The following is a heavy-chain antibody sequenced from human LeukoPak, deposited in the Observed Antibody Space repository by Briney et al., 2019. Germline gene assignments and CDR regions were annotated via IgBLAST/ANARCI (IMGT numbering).Heavy chain of an antibody. V-gene: IGHV4-4*07. J-gene: IGHJ5*02. D-gene: IGHD3-22*01. CDR2: IYTSGST. CDR3: ARTWTYYYDSSGSGPFDP. CDR1: GGSISSYY. Sequence: SETLSLTCTVSGGSISSYYWSWIRQPAGKGLEWIGRIYTSGSTNYNPSLKSRVTMSVDTSKNQFSLKLSSVTAADTAVYYCARTWTYYYDSSGSGPFDPWGQGTLVTVSS.